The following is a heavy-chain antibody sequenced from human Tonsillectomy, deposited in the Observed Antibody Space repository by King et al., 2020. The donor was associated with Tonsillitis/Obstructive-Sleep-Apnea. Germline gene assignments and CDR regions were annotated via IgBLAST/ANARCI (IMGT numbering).Heavy chain of an antibody. CDR2: IVVGSGNT. CDR3: AALSQPLNYGFWSGYYGDYYMDV. D-gene: IGHD3-3*01. Sequence: QLVQSGPEVKKPGTSVKVSCKASGFTFTSSAMQWVRQARGQRLEWIGWIVVGSGNTNYAQKFQERVTITRDMSTSTAYMELSSLRSEDTAVYYCAALSQPLNYGFWSGYYGDYYMDVWGKGTTVTVSS. CDR1: GFTFTSSA. J-gene: IGHJ6*03. V-gene: IGHV1-58*02.